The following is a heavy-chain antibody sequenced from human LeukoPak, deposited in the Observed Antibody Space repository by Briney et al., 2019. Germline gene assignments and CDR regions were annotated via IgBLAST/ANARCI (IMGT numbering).Heavy chain of an antibody. D-gene: IGHD3-3*01. V-gene: IGHV3-23*01. CDR3: AKIGDYDFWSGPNAGHFDY. CDR1: GFTFSGYA. Sequence: GGSLRLSCVASGFTFSGYAMSWVRQAPGKGLEWVSAVSGGGGSAYYADFVKGRFTISRDNSKNTLYLQTNSLKVEDTTVYFCAKIGDYDFWSGPNAGHFDYWGQGTLVTVSS. CDR2: VSGGGGSA. J-gene: IGHJ4*02.